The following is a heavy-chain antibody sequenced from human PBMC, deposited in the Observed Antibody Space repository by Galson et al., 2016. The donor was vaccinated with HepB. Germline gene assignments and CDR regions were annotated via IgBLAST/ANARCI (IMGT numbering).Heavy chain of an antibody. D-gene: IGHD3-10*01. CDR2: IYHNGST. CDR1: GGSISSGGYS. V-gene: IGHV4-30-2*05. J-gene: IGHJ4*02. Sequence: TLSLTCAVSGGSISSGGYSWRWIRQPPGKGLEWIGYIYHNGSTYYNPSLKSRVSISVDTSKNQFSLRLSSVTAADTAVYYCARDRSSGSGNFGYWGQGALVTVSS. CDR3: ARDRSSGSGNFGY.